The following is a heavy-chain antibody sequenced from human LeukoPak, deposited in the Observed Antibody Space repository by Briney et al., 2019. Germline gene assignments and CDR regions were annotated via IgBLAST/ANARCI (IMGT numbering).Heavy chain of an antibody. CDR3: ARDGRLWFGELFYYYYYMDV. CDR2: ISSSSSYI. J-gene: IGHJ6*03. CDR1: GFTFSSYS. D-gene: IGHD3-10*01. V-gene: IGHV3-21*01. Sequence: PGGSLRLSCAASGFTFSSYSMNWVRQAPGKGLEWVSSISSSSSYIYYADSVKGRFTISRGNAKNSLYLQMNSLRAEDTAVYYCARDGRLWFGELFYYYYYMDVWGKGTTVTISS.